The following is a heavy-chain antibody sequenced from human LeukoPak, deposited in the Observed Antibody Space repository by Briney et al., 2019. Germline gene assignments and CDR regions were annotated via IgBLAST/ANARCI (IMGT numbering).Heavy chain of an antibody. J-gene: IGHJ5*02. CDR1: GHTFTNSW. D-gene: IGHD2-8*01. V-gene: IGHV5-51*01. CDR3: ARSAGHCSDGLCYAYNWFDL. CDR2: IYPDDSDT. Sequence: KPGESLKISCEASGHTFTNSWIAWVRQKPGKGPEWMGLIYPDDSDTRYNPPFQGQVIFSADKSISTAYLQWSSLKASDTAMYYCARSAGHCSDGLCYAYNWFDLWGQGTLVTVSS.